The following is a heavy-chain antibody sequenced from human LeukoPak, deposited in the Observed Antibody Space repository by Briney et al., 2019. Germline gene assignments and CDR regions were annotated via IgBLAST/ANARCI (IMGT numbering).Heavy chain of an antibody. J-gene: IGHJ6*02. V-gene: IGHV3-23*01. CDR3: AKAKGATLYYYGVDV. CDR1: EFTFSNYA. Sequence: GGSLRLSCVASEFTFSNYAMNWVRQAPGKGLEWVSTISSGGGDTYIADSVKGRFTISRDNSKYTLYLQMNRLRADDTAVYYCAKAKGATLYYYGVDVWGQGTTVTVSS. CDR2: ISSGGGDT.